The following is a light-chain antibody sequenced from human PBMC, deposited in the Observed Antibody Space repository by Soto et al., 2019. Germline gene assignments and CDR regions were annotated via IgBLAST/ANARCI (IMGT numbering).Light chain of an antibody. CDR3: QKHDGVPL. J-gene: IGKJ3*01. V-gene: IGKV1-33*01. CDR1: QDISNH. Sequence: DIQLTQSPSSLSASVGHRVTITCQASQDISNHLNWYQQKPGKAPNLLIYDASDLETGVPSRFSGGGSGTFFSFTINSLQPEDIATYYCQKHDGVPLFGPGTKVEIK. CDR2: DAS.